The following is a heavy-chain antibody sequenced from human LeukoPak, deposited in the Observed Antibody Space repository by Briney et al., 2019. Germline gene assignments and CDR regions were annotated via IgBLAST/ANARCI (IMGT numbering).Heavy chain of an antibody. J-gene: IGHJ3*02. CDR2: IYYSGST. V-gene: IGHV4-59*08. Sequence: SETLSLTCTVSGGSISSYYWSWIRQPPGKGLEWIGYIYYSGSTNYNPSLKSRVTISVDTSKNQFSLKLSSVTAADTAVYYCARSRKGVATIRRRGDAFDIWGQGTMVTVSS. CDR3: ARSRKGVATIRRRGDAFDI. CDR1: GGSISSYY. D-gene: IGHD5-12*01.